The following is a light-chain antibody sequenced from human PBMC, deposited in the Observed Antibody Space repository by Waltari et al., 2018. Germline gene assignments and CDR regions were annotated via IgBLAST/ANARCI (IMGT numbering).Light chain of an antibody. CDR2: EGS. CDR1: SSDFGTYNL. J-gene: IGLJ2*01. Sequence: QSALNQPASVSGSPGQSITISCTGSSSDFGTYNLVSWYQQYPGKAPKVMIYEGSKRPSGVSRRFSASKSGNTASLTISVLQAEDEADYYCCSYALRSVVFGGGTKVTVL. V-gene: IGLV2-23*01. CDR3: CSYALRSVV.